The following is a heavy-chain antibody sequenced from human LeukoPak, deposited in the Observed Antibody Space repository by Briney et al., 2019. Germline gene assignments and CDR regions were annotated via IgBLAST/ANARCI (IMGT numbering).Heavy chain of an antibody. CDR3: AKTGSWYHFDY. J-gene: IGHJ4*02. CDR1: GFTFRSYG. CDR2: VSGSGDST. V-gene: IGHV3-23*01. D-gene: IGHD6-13*01. Sequence: GGSLRLSCAASGFTFRSYGMSWVRQAPGKGLEWVSTVSGSGDSTYYADSVKGRFTISRDNSKSTTYLHMNSLSGDDTATYYCAKTGSWYHFDYWGQGTLVTVSS.